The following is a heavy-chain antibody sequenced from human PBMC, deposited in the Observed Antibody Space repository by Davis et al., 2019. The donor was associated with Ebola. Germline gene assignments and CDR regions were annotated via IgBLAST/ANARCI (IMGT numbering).Heavy chain of an antibody. CDR2: ISGSGGST. Sequence: GGSLRLSCAASGFTFSSYAMSWVRQAPGKGLEWVSAISGSGGSTYYADSVKGRFTISRDNSKNTLYLQMNSLRADDTAVYFCVRYSYDSSGYFWDLWGQGTLVSVSS. CDR3: VRYSYDSSGYFWDL. D-gene: IGHD3-22*01. CDR1: GFTFSSYA. V-gene: IGHV3-23*01. J-gene: IGHJ5*02.